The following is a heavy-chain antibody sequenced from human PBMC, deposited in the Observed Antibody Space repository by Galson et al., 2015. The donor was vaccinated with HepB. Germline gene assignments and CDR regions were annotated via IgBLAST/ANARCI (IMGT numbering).Heavy chain of an antibody. CDR2: IYSGGST. CDR1: GFTVSSNY. V-gene: IGHV3-66*01. J-gene: IGHJ4*02. D-gene: IGHD3-22*01. Sequence: SLRLSCAASGFTVSSNYMSWVRQAPGKGLEWVSVIYSGGSTYYADSVKGRFTISRDNSKNTLYLQMNSLRAEDTAVYYCARGLSITMIFDYWGQGTLVTVSS. CDR3: ARGLSITMIFDY.